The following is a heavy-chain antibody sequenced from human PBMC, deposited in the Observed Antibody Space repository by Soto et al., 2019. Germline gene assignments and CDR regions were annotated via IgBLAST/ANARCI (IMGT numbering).Heavy chain of an antibody. Sequence: SETLSLTCTVSGGSISSGDYYWSWIRQPPGKGLEWIGYIYYSGSTYYNPSLKSRVTISVDTSKNQFSLKLSSVTAADTAVYYCARAYYYDGNWFDPWGQGTLVTVSS. J-gene: IGHJ5*02. CDR3: ARAYYYDGNWFDP. CDR2: IYYSGST. V-gene: IGHV4-30-4*01. D-gene: IGHD3-10*01. CDR1: GGSISSGDYY.